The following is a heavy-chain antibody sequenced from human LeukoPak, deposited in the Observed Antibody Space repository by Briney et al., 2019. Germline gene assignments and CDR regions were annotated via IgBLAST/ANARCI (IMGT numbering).Heavy chain of an antibody. CDR2: INTNTGNP. CDR1: GYTFTGYY. J-gene: IGHJ5*02. V-gene: IGHV7-4-1*02. D-gene: IGHD2/OR15-2a*01. CDR3: ARMILLGFDP. Sequence: RASVKVSCKASGYTFTGYYMHWVRQAPGQGLEWMGWINTNTGNPTYAQGFTGRFVFSLDTSVSTAYLQISSLKAEDTAVYYCARMILLGFDPWGQGTLVTVSS.